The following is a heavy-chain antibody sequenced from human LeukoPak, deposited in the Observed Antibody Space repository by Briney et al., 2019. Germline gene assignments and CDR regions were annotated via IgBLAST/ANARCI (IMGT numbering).Heavy chain of an antibody. D-gene: IGHD2-2*01. V-gene: IGHV3-7*01. J-gene: IGHJ1*01. Sequence: GGSLRLSCEGSGFTLSNYWMSWVRQAPGKGLEWVANIQQHGSETYYGDSVKGRFTISRDNAKNSLYLQMNSLRAEDTAVYYCATYSSSNGREFQYWGQGTLVTVSS. CDR2: IQQHGSET. CDR1: GFTLSNYW. CDR3: ATYSSSNGREFQY.